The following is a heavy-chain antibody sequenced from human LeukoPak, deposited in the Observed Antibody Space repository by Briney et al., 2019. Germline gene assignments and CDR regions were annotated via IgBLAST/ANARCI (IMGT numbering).Heavy chain of an antibody. Sequence: SETLSLTCTVSGGSISSSSYYWGWIRQPPGKGLEWIGSIYYSGSTYYNPSLKGRVTISVDTSKNQFSLKLSSVTAADTAVYYCAGTDYGDYREPFDYWGQGTLVTVSS. V-gene: IGHV4-39*01. CDR1: GGSISSSSYY. D-gene: IGHD4-17*01. CDR2: IYYSGST. J-gene: IGHJ4*02. CDR3: AGTDYGDYREPFDY.